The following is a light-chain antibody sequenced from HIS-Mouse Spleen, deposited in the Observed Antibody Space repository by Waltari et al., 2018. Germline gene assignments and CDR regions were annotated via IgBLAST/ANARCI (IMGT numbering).Light chain of an antibody. J-gene: IGKJ3*01. CDR2: AAS. CDR3: QKYNSAPREFT. CDR1: QGISNY. Sequence: DIQMTQSPSSLSASVGDRVTITCRASQGISNYLAWYQHKPGKVPKLLIYAASTLQSGVPSRFSGSGSGTDFTLTISSLQPEDVATYYCQKYNSAPREFTFGPGTKVDIK. V-gene: IGKV1-27*01.